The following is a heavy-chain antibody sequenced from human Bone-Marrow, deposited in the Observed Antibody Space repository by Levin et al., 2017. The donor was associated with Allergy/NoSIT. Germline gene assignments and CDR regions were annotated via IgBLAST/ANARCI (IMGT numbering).Heavy chain of an antibody. Sequence: ASETLSLTCTVSGGSISSYYWSWIRQPPGKGLEWIGYIYYSGSTNYNPSLKSRVTISVDTSKNQFSLKLSSVTAADTAVYYCARVTMTGIAVADPYGMDVWGQGTTVTVSS. CDR2: IYYSGST. D-gene: IGHD6-19*01. J-gene: IGHJ6*02. CDR3: ARVTMTGIAVADPYGMDV. CDR1: GGSISSYY. V-gene: IGHV4-59*01.